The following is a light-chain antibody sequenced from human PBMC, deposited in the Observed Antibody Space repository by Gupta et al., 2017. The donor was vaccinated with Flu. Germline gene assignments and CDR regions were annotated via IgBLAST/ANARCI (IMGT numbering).Light chain of an antibody. CDR3: QVWDTATDHWL. CDR1: NIGSET. CDR2: DDD. V-gene: IGLV3-21*02. Sequence: SFILTQPPSVSVAPGQTASIACGGNNIGSETVHWYQQKPGQAPVLVLYDDDFRPSGIPERFAGSNSGNTATLTIRRVEAGDEADDYCQVWDTATDHWLFGAGTTLTV. J-gene: IGLJ3*02.